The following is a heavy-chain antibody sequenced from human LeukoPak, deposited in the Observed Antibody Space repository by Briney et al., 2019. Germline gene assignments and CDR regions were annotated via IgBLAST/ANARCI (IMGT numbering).Heavy chain of an antibody. CDR3: AKDSRPTIAVAGFDY. J-gene: IGHJ4*02. CDR1: GFTFNNYA. Sequence: AGGSQRLSCSVSGFTFNNYAMNWVRQAPGKGLEWVSGISGSGTRTYYADSVKGRFTISRDNSKNTLYLQMNNLRVEDTAVYFCAKDSRPTIAVAGFDYWGQGTLVTVSS. CDR2: ISGSGTRT. D-gene: IGHD6-19*01. V-gene: IGHV3-23*01.